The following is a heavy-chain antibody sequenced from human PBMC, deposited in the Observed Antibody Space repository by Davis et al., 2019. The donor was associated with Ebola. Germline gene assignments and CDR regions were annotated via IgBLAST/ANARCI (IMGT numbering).Heavy chain of an antibody. CDR1: GGSISSGGYS. CDR2: IYHSGST. CDR3: ARGPISFSVYYYYGMDV. Sequence: SQTLSLTCAVSGGSISSGGYSWSWIRQPPGKGLEWIGYIYHSGSTYYNPSLKSRVTISVDRSKNQFSLKLSSVTAADTAVYYCARGPISFSVYYYYGMDVWGQGTTVTVSS. V-gene: IGHV4-30-2*01. J-gene: IGHJ6*02. D-gene: IGHD3-10*01.